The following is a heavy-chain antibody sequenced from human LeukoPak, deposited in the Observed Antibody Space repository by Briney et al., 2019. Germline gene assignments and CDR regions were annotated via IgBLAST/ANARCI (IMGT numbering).Heavy chain of an antibody. V-gene: IGHV4-34*01. CDR2: INHSGST. Sequence: SETLSLTCAVYGGSFSGYYWTWIRQPPGKGLEWIGEINHSGSTNYNPSLKSRVTISVDTSKNQFSLKLSSVTAADTAVYYCARVDCSSTSCYMDVWGKGTTVTISS. J-gene: IGHJ6*03. CDR1: GGSFSGYY. D-gene: IGHD2-2*01. CDR3: ARVDCSSTSCYMDV.